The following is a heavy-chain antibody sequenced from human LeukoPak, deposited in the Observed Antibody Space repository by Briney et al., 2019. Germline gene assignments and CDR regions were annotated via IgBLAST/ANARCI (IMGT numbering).Heavy chain of an antibody. CDR1: GYTFTGYF. CDR2: INPSTGGT. D-gene: IGHD2/OR15-2a*01. CDR3: ARDLSFYDAGDQRFDY. V-gene: IGHV1-2*02. Sequence: GASVKVSCKTSGYTFTGYFIHWVRQAPGLGLEWMGWINPSTGGTNYAQMFQGRVTMTRDTSISTAYMELSSLISDDTAVYYCARDLSFYDAGDQRFDYWGQGTLVTVSS. J-gene: IGHJ4*02.